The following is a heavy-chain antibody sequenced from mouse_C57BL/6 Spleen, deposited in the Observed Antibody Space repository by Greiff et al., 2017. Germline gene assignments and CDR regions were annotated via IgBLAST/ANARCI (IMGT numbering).Heavy chain of an antibody. V-gene: IGHV3-6*01. CDR3: ARALYYGSSLYAMDY. D-gene: IGHD1-1*01. Sequence: DVKLQESGPGLVKPSQSLSLTCSVTGYSITSGYYWNWIRQFPGNKLEWMGYISYDGSNNYNPSLKNRISITRDTSKNQFFLKLNSVTTEDTATYYCARALYYGSSLYAMDYWGQGTSVTVSS. CDR2: ISYDGSN. CDR1: GYSITSGYY. J-gene: IGHJ4*01.